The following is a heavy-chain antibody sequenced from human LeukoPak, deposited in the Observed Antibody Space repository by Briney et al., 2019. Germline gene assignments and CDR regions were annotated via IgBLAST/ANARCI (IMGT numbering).Heavy chain of an antibody. CDR3: ARDSYYYDSSGYSSRRAFDI. Sequence: SETLSLTCTVSGGSISSYYWSWIRQPPGKGLEWIGYIYYSGSTNYNPSLKSRVTISVDTSKNQFSLKLSSVTAADTAVYYCARDSYYYDSSGYSSRRAFDIWGQGTMVTVSS. V-gene: IGHV4-59*01. CDR2: IYYSGST. CDR1: GGSISSYY. D-gene: IGHD3-22*01. J-gene: IGHJ3*02.